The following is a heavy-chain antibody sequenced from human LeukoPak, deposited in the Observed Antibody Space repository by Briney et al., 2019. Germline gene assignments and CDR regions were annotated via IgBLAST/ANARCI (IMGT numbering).Heavy chain of an antibody. V-gene: IGHV4-34*01. D-gene: IGHD1-26*01. CDR2: INHSGST. CDR3: ARGLPVGRAFDI. J-gene: IGHJ3*02. Sequence: SETLSLTCAVYGGSFSGYYWSWIRQPPGKGLEWIGEINHSGSTNYNPSLKSRVTISVDTSKNQFSLKLSSVTAADTAVYYCARGLPVGRAFDIWGQGTMVTVSS. CDR1: GGSFSGYY.